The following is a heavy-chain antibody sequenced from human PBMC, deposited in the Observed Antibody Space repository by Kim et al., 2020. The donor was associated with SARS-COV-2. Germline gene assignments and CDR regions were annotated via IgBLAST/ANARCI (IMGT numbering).Heavy chain of an antibody. Sequence: ASVKVSCRVSGHRLGEVFMHWVRQAPGKGLEWMGGFEPEHGETRYAQKFQGRVIVTEDKSTDTAYMEVSSLRSEDTAVYYCTTHVDILTGYPRGWFDPWGQGTLVTVSS. D-gene: IGHD3-9*01. CDR3: TTHVDILTGYPRGWFDP. CDR1: GHRLGEVF. V-gene: IGHV1-24*01. J-gene: IGHJ5*02. CDR2: FEPEHGET.